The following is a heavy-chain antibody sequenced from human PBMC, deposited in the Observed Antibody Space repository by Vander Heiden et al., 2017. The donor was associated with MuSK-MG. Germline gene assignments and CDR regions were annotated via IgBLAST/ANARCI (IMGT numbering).Heavy chain of an antibody. D-gene: IGHD2-2*01. CDR2: INPNSGGT. V-gene: IGHV1-2*02. J-gene: IGHJ4*02. Sequence: QVQLVQSGAEVKTPGASGTVSCKASGYTFTGYYMHWVRQAPAQGLEWMGWINPNSGGTNYAQKFQGRVTMTRDTSISTAYMELSRLRSDDTAVYYCARGEGYCSSTSCYPDCHYWGQGTLVTVSS. CDR1: GYTFTGYY. CDR3: ARGEGYCSSTSCYPDCHY.